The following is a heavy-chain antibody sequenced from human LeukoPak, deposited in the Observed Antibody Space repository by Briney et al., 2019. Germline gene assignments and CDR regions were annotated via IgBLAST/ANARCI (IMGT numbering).Heavy chain of an antibody. Sequence: PGGSLRLSCAASGFTFSSYAMSWVRQAPGKGLEWVSAISGSGGSTYYADSVKGWFTISRDNSKNTLYLQMNSLRAEDTAVYYCAKAGELLWFGELYYFDYWGQGTLVTVSS. CDR2: ISGSGGST. CDR1: GFTFSSYA. J-gene: IGHJ4*02. V-gene: IGHV3-23*01. CDR3: AKAGELLWFGELYYFDY. D-gene: IGHD3-10*01.